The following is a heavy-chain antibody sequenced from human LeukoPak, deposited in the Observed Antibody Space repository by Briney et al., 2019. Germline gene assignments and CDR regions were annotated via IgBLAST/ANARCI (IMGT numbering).Heavy chain of an antibody. CDR3: ARDLGDGYIDY. J-gene: IGHJ4*02. CDR1: GGSISSYY. V-gene: IGHV4-59*01. CDR2: IYYSGST. D-gene: IGHD5-24*01. Sequence: SETLSLTCTVSGGSISSYYWSWIRQPPGKGLEWIGYIYYSGSTNYNPSLKSRVTISVDTSKDQFSLKLSSVTAADTAVYYCARDLGDGYIDYWGQGTLVTVSS.